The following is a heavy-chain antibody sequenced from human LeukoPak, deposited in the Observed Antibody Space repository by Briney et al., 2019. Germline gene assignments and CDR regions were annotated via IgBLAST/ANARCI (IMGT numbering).Heavy chain of an antibody. V-gene: IGHV3-23*01. Sequence: AGSLRLSCEASGFTFSNYAMSWVRQAPGKVLEWVSGITGSGGSTYYPDAVKGRFTISRDNSRNTLYLQMNSLRAEDTAVYYCAKSKYSTSSHFDYWGQGTLVTVSS. J-gene: IGHJ4*02. D-gene: IGHD6-6*01. CDR2: ITGSGGST. CDR1: GFTFSNYA. CDR3: AKSKYSTSSHFDY.